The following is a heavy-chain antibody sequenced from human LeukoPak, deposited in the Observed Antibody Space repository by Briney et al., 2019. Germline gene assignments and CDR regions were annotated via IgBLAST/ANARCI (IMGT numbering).Heavy chain of an antibody. CDR1: GFTFSSYA. D-gene: IGHD6-13*01. CDR3: AKAQTSSSWLLFDY. CDR2: ISGSGGAT. J-gene: IGHJ4*02. V-gene: IGHV3-23*01. Sequence: HSSGTLSFYSSGSGFTFSSYAMIRLGQAPGMELKGVSAISGSGGATYYAESVRGRFTISRENYKNTLYLQMNSLRAEDTAVYYCAKAQTSSSWLLFDYWGQGTLVTVSS.